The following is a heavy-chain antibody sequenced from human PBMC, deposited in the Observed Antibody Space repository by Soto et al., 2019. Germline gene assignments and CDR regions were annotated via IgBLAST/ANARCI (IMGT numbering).Heavy chain of an antibody. V-gene: IGHV3-23*01. D-gene: IGHD7-27*01. CDR3: VKRGRNWGAFDF. J-gene: IGHJ3*01. CDR2: IGGTDGDSDGVT. CDR1: GFILNNYA. Sequence: VQLLESGGDLVQPGGSLRLSCVASGFILNNYAMSWVRQAPGKGLEWVSTIGGTDGDSDGVTWYEDYVKGRFTISRDSSATTLFLNMDHLRAEDSALYYCVKRGRNWGAFDFWGQGTTVVVSS.